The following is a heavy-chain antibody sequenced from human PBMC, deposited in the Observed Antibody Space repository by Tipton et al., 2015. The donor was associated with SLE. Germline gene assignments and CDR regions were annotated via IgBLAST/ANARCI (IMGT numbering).Heavy chain of an antibody. CDR2: IFLSGST. CDR1: DYSISSDYS. V-gene: IGHV4-38-2*01. Sequence: TLSLTCAVSDYSISSDYSWGCIRQPPGRGLEGIGTIFLSGSTYYNPSLKSRVTISVDTSKNQFSLKLSSVTAADTAVYYCARAAPPNPYCSGGSCYSGPFWYYYYYMDVWGKGTTVTVSS. J-gene: IGHJ6*03. CDR3: ARAAPPNPYCSGGSCYSGPFWYYYYYMDV. D-gene: IGHD2-15*01.